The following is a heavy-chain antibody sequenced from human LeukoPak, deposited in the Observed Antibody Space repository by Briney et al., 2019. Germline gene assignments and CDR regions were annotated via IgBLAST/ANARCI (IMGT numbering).Heavy chain of an antibody. CDR1: GDSINSYY. Sequence: SETLSLTCTVSGDSINSYYWTWIRQPPGKGLEWIGYVYYSGSPDSNPSLRSRVTISIDTSKNQFSLKLSSVTAADTAVYYCASSKERWLIRPFDYWGPGTLVTVSS. CDR3: ASSKERWLIRPFDY. V-gene: IGHV4-59*01. D-gene: IGHD6-19*01. CDR2: VYYSGSP. J-gene: IGHJ4*02.